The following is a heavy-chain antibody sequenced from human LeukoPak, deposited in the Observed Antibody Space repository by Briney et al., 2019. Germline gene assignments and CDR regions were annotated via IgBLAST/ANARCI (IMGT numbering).Heavy chain of an antibody. CDR1: GFSFSSFW. J-gene: IGHJ6*02. D-gene: IGHD1-26*01. CDR3: ARDRSDTTRRDYYYGMDV. V-gene: IGHV3-48*04. Sequence: GGSLRLSCAASGFSFSSFWMNWVRQAPGKGLEWVSYISSSSSTIYYADSVKGRFTISRDNAKNSLYLQMNSLRAEDTAVYYCARDRSDTTRRDYYYGMDVWGQGTTVTVSS. CDR2: ISSSSSTI.